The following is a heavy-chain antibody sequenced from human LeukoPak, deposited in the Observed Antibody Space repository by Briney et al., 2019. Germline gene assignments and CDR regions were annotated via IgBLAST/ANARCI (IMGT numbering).Heavy chain of an antibody. V-gene: IGHV3-7*01. CDR3: ARTEYGSGSYPLDY. CDR2: INQDGSHK. D-gene: IGHD3-10*01. J-gene: IGHJ4*02. Sequence: GGSLRLSCVASGLSFQNSWMHWVRQAPGKGLEWVANINQDGSHKYYVDSVKGRFTISRDTAKNSLHLQMNSLRAEDTAVYYCARTEYGSGSYPLDYWGQGTLVTVSS. CDR1: GLSFQNSW.